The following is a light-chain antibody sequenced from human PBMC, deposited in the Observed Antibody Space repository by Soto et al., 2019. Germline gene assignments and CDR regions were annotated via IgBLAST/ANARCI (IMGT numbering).Light chain of an antibody. CDR2: AAS. J-gene: IGKJ3*01. Sequence: DIQMTQSPSSLSASVGDRVTITCRASQSISSYLNWYQQKPGKAPKLLIYAASILQSGVPSRFSGSGSGTDFTLTISSLQPEDFATYYCQQSYSTPFTFGPGTTVDIK. CDR1: QSISSY. V-gene: IGKV1-39*01. CDR3: QQSYSTPFT.